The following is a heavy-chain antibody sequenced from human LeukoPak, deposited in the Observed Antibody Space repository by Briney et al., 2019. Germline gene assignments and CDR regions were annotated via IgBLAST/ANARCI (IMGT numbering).Heavy chain of an antibody. V-gene: IGHV1-69*05. CDR2: IIPIFGTA. J-gene: IGHJ6*03. CDR1: GGTFSSYA. D-gene: IGHD4-11*01. CDR3: ARVTTVHYYYYYMDV. Sequence: ASVEVSCKASGGTFSSYAISWVRQAPGQGLEWMGGIIPIFGTANYAQKFQGRVTITTDESTSTAYMELSSLRSEDTAVYYCARVTTVHYYYYYMDVWGKGTTVTVSS.